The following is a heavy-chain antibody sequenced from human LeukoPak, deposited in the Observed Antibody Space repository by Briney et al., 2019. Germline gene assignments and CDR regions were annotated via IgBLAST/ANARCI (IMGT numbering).Heavy chain of an antibody. D-gene: IGHD2-2*03. CDR1: GITFTSYA. J-gene: IGHJ3*02. CDR3: ARDGYCSSTSCFSWAFDI. Sequence: PGGSLRLSCAASGITFTSYAMSWVRQAPGKGLEWVSAVSGSGASTYYADSVKGRFTISRDNSKNTLYLQMNSLRAEDTAVYYCARDGYCSSTSCFSWAFDIWGQGTMVTVSS. CDR2: VSGSGAST. V-gene: IGHV3-23*01.